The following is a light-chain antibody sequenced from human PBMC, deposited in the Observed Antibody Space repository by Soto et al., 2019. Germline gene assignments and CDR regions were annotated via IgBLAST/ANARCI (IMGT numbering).Light chain of an antibody. CDR1: SSDVGGYNY. Sequence: QSVLTQPASVSGSPGQSITISCTGTSSDVGGYNYVSWYQQHPGKAPKLMIYDVSNRPSGVSNRFSGSKSGNTASLTISGLRAEDEADYYCSSYTSIITGVLFGGGTKLTVL. CDR3: SSYTSIITGVL. V-gene: IGLV2-14*01. CDR2: DVS. J-gene: IGLJ2*01.